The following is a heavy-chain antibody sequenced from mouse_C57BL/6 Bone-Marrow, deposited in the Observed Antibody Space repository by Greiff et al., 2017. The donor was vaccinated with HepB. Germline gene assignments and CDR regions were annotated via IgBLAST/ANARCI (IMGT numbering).Heavy chain of an antibody. CDR2: IRSKSNNYAT. J-gene: IGHJ3*01. CDR3: VRDYSNYDWFAY. D-gene: IGHD2-5*01. CDR1: GFSFNTYA. Sequence: EVQVVESGGGLVQPKGSLKLSCAASGFSFNTYAMNWVRQAPGKGLEWVARIRSKSNNYATYYADSVKDRFTISRDDSESMLYLQMNNLKTEDTAMYYCVRDYSNYDWFAYWGQGTLVTVSA. V-gene: IGHV10-1*01.